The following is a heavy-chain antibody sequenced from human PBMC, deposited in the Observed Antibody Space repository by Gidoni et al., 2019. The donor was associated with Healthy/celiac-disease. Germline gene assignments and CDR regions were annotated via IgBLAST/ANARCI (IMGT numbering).Heavy chain of an antibody. CDR2: INPNRGGT. J-gene: IGHJ4*02. V-gene: IGHV1-2*02. CDR3: ARVWTTVVTAPGY. Sequence: QVQLVQSGAEVTKPGASVKVSCKASGYTFTGYYMHWVRQAPGQGREWMGWINPNRGGTNYAQKFQGRVTMTRDTSISTAYMELSRLRSDDTAVYYCARVWTTVVTAPGYWGQGTLVTVSS. CDR1: GYTFTGYY. D-gene: IGHD4-17*01.